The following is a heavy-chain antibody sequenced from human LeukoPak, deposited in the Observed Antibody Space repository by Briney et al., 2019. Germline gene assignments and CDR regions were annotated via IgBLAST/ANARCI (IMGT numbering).Heavy chain of an antibody. Sequence: SETLSLTCTVSGGSISSDDYYWSWIRQPPRKGLEWIGYIYYSGSTYYNPSLKSRVTISVDTSRNQFSLKVSSVTAADTAVYYCARGSHSGWHFDHWGQGTLVTVSS. CDR2: IYYSGST. CDR1: GGSISSDDYY. D-gene: IGHD6-19*01. J-gene: IGHJ4*02. V-gene: IGHV4-30-4*01. CDR3: ARGSHSGWHFDH.